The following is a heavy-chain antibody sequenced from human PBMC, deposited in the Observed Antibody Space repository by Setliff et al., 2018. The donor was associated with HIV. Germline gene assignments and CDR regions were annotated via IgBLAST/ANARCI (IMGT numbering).Heavy chain of an antibody. V-gene: IGHV4-31*03. CDR1: GGSISSGGYY. CDR2: IYYSGST. J-gene: IGHJ2*01. D-gene: IGHD6-13*01. Sequence: SETLSLTCTVSGGSISSGGYYWSWIRQHPGKGLEWIGYIYYSGSTYYNPSLKSRVTISVDTSKNQFSLKLSSVTAADTAVYYCARLCIAAAGTRSIPWYFDLWGRGTLVTVSS. CDR3: ARLCIAAAGTRSIPWYFDL.